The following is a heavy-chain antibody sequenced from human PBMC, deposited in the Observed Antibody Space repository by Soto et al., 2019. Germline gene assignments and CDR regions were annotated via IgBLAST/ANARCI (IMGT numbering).Heavy chain of an antibody. CDR1: GGSFSGYY. CDR2: IWYDGSNK. V-gene: IGHV3-33*08. D-gene: IGHD3-16*02. Sequence: LSLTCAVYGGSFSGYYWSWIRQAPGKGLEWVAVIWYDGSNKYYADSVKGRFTISRDNSKNTLYLQMNSLRAEDTAVYYCARESGLGELSAYFEYWGQGTLVTVSS. J-gene: IGHJ4*02. CDR3: ARESGLGELSAYFEY.